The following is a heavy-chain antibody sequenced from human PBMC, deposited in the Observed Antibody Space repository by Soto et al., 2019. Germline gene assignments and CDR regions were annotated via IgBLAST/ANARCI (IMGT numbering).Heavy chain of an antibody. D-gene: IGHD3-10*01. CDR3: ARDVTMVRGVKDAFDI. CDR2: ISSSSSYI. Sequence: GGSLRLSCAASGFTFSSYSMNWVRQAPGKGLEWVSSISSSSSYIYYADSVKGRFTISRDNAKNSLYLQMNSLRAEDTAVYYCARDVTMVRGVKDAFDIWGQGTMVTVSS. J-gene: IGHJ3*02. V-gene: IGHV3-21*01. CDR1: GFTFSSYS.